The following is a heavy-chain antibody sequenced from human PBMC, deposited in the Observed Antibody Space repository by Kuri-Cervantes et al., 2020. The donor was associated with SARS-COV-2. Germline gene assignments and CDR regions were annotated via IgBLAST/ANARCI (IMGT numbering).Heavy chain of an antibody. Sequence: SETLSLTCTVSGGSVSSGSYYWSWIRQPPGKGLEWIGYIYYSGSTYYNPSLKSRVTISVDTSKNQFSLKLSSVTAADTAVYYCARDHLPQTYYYDSSGSHAFDIWGQGTMVTVSS. J-gene: IGHJ3*02. CDR2: IYYSGST. CDR3: ARDHLPQTYYYDSSGSHAFDI. V-gene: IGHV4-61*01. CDR1: GGSVSSGSYY. D-gene: IGHD3-22*01.